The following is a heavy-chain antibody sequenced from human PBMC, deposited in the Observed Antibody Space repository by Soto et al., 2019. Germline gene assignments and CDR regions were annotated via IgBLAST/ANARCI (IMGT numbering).Heavy chain of an antibody. Sequence: QVQLVESGGGVVQPGRSLRLSCAASGFTFSSYGMHWVRQAPGKGLEWVAVIWYDGSNKYYADSVKGRFTISRDNSKNTLYLQMNSLRAEDTAVYYCAREVFRSYDILTGSSPDFPDYWGQGTLVTVSS. CDR2: IWYDGSNK. V-gene: IGHV3-33*01. CDR3: AREVFRSYDILTGSSPDFPDY. J-gene: IGHJ4*02. D-gene: IGHD3-9*01. CDR1: GFTFSSYG.